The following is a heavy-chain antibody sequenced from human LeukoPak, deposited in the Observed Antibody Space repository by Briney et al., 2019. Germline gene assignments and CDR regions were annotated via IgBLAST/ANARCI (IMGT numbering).Heavy chain of an antibody. CDR1: GFTFSSYG. CDR3: AKDRRGNWNYVGHFDH. D-gene: IGHD1-7*01. CDR2: ISYDGSNK. J-gene: IGHJ4*02. Sequence: PGGSLRLSCAASGFTFSSYGMHWVRQAPGKGLEWVAVISYDGSNKYYADSVKGRFTISRDNSKNTLYLQMDSLRAEDTAVYYCAKDRRGNWNYVGHFDHWGQGTLVTVSS. V-gene: IGHV3-30*18.